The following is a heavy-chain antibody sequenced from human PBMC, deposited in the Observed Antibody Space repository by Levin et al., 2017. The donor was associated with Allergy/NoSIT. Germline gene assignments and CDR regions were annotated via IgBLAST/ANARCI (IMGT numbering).Heavy chain of an antibody. CDR3: ARARVTMVRGANDY. D-gene: IGHD3-10*01. J-gene: IGHJ4*02. CDR2: IKQDGSEK. V-gene: IGHV3-7*01. Sequence: PSETLSLTCAASGFTFSSYWMSWVRQAPGKGLEWVANIKQDGSEKYYVDSVKGRFTISRDNAKNSLYLQMNSLRAEDTAVYYCARARVTMVRGANDYWGQGTLVTVSS. CDR1: GFTFSSYW.